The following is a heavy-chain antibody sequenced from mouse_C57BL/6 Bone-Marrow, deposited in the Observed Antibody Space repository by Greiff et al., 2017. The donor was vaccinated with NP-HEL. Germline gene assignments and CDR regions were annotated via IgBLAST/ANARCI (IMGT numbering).Heavy chain of an antibody. CDR2: ISNLAYSI. CDR1: GFTFSDYG. Sequence: EVQGVESGGGLVQPGGSLKLSCAASGFTFSDYGMAWVRQAPRTGPEWVAFISNLAYSIYYADTVKGRFTISRENAKNTLYLEMSSLRSEDTAMKYCARHYAMDYWGQGTSVTVSS. J-gene: IGHJ4*01. V-gene: IGHV5-15*01. CDR3: ARHYAMDY.